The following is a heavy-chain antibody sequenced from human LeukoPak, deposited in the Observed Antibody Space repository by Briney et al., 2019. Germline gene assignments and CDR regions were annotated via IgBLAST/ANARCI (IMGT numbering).Heavy chain of an antibody. J-gene: IGHJ6*02. V-gene: IGHV3-21*01. CDR2: ISSSSSYI. Sequence: GGSLRLSCAASGFTFSSYSMNWVRQAPGKGLEWVSSISSSSSYIYYADSVKGRFTISRDNAKNSLYLQMNSLRAEDTAVYYCAGLYCSSTSCPRSMDVWGQGTTVTVSS. D-gene: IGHD2-2*01. CDR1: GFTFSSYS. CDR3: AGLYCSSTSCPRSMDV.